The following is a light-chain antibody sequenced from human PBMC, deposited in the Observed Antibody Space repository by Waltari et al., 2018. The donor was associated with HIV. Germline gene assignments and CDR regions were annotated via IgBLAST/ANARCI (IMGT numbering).Light chain of an antibody. CDR2: KDD. CDR3: QSFHGITAV. V-gene: IGLV6-57*02. CDR1: SGRVASNY. Sequence: NFILTQPHSVSASPGKTVTISCTGSSGRVASNYVQWYQQRPGSAPTTVICKDDQRPSGVPDRFSGSINSSSTSASLTISGLKTEDEADYYCQSFHGITAVFGGGTKLTVL. J-gene: IGLJ3*02.